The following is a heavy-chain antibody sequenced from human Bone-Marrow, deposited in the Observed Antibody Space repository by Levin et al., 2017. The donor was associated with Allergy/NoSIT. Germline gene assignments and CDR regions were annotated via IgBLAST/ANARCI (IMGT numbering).Heavy chain of an antibody. CDR3: ANNILRFFYNMDV. CDR1: GGSIRSGGYY. J-gene: IGHJ6*02. Sequence: SETLSLTCSVSGGSIRSGGYYWSWIRQRPGKGLEWIGYISYSGSTNYNPSLKSRATISVDTSKNQLSLKLTSVTAADTSVYCCANNILRFFYNMDVWGQGTTVTVSS. D-gene: IGHD3-3*01. CDR2: ISYSGST. V-gene: IGHV4-31*02.